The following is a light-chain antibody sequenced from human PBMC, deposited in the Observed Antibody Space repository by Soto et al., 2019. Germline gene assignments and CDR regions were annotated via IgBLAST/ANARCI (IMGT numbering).Light chain of an antibody. Sequence: DIQMTQSPSSLSASVGDRVTVTCRASQDIGNYLCWYQQRLGKAPKLLIYDASYLEAEVPSRFSGSGSGTDFTFTISSLQPEDFATYYCQQHDSLPLTFGGGTKVEMK. V-gene: IGKV1-33*01. J-gene: IGKJ4*01. CDR3: QQHDSLPLT. CDR2: DAS. CDR1: QDIGNY.